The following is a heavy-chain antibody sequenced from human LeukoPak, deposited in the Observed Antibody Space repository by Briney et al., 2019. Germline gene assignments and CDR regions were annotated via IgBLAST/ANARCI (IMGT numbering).Heavy chain of an antibody. CDR1: GYTFTTFD. D-gene: IGHD1-26*01. Sequence: ASVNVSCMASGYTFTTFDINGVGQVAGQGREGMGWGSPDSGKTGYAQKFQGRVTMTRDTSISTAYMELSSLTSDDTAMYYCANGPPSGSIDNWGQGTRVTVSS. J-gene: IGHJ4*02. CDR2: GSPDSGKT. CDR3: ANGPPSGSIDN. V-gene: IGHV1-8*01.